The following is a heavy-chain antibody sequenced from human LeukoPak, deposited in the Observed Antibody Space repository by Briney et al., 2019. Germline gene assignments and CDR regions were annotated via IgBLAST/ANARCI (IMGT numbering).Heavy chain of an antibody. J-gene: IGHJ4*02. CDR2: IKHDGTEK. D-gene: IGHD5-12*01. CDR3: VMRGYSGYTFLPDERYLDY. Sequence: QSGGSLRLSCAASGFSFSSYWMAWLRQAPGKGLEWMASIKHDGTEKFYVDSVKGRFTISRDNSKNTLYLQMSSLRAEDTAVYYCVMRGYSGYTFLPDERYLDYWGQGTLVTVSS. CDR1: GFSFSSYW. V-gene: IGHV3-7*01.